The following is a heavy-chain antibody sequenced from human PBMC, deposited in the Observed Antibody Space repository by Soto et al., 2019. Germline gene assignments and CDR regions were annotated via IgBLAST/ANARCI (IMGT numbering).Heavy chain of an antibody. V-gene: IGHV3-48*02. J-gene: IGHJ4*02. CDR2: INKNGFTI. D-gene: IGHD6-19*01. CDR3: ARGAVTGTSLFDY. CDR1: GFTLTTYS. Sequence: PVGSLRLSCAVSGFTLTTYSMNWVRQAPGKGLEWISFINKNGFTIYYADSVKGRFTISRDYAKNSLYLQMDSLRHEDTAVYYCARGAVTGTSLFDYWGLGTLVNV.